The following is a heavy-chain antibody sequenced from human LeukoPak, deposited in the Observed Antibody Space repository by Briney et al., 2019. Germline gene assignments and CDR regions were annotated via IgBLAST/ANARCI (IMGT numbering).Heavy chain of an antibody. V-gene: IGHV3-30*02. Sequence: GGSLRLSCAASGFAFSSYGMHWVRQAPGKGLDWVAFIRYDGSKKYYADSVKGRFTISRDSSKNTLYLQMNSLRAEDTAVYYCAKDLYDSPFDYWGQGTLVTVSS. CDR3: AKDLYDSPFDY. J-gene: IGHJ4*02. CDR2: IRYDGSKK. CDR1: GFAFSSYG. D-gene: IGHD3-22*01.